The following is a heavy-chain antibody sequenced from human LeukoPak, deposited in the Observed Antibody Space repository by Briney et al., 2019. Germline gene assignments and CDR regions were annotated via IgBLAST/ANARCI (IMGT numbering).Heavy chain of an antibody. Sequence: GGSLRLSCAASGFTFSSYWMTWVRQAPGKGLEWVANIKQDGSERFYVGSVKGRFTISRDNAKNSLYLQMSSLRAEDTAVYYCARTRARGLIGYWGQGTLVTVSS. CDR2: IKQDGSER. J-gene: IGHJ4*02. V-gene: IGHV3-7*01. CDR3: ARTRARGLIGY. D-gene: IGHD3-10*01. CDR1: GFTFSSYW.